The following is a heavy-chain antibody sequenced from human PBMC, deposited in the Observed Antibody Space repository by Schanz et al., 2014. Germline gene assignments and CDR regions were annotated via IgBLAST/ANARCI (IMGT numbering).Heavy chain of an antibody. D-gene: IGHD3-16*01. J-gene: IGHJ4*02. Sequence: EVQLVESGGGLVQPGGSLRLSCAASGFTFSSYAMSWVRQAPGKGLEWVSAISGSGGDTYYADSVKGRFTISRDNAKSSLYLQMNSLRDEDTAVYYCAATTSLADWGQGTLVAVSS. CDR1: GFTFSSYA. CDR3: AATTSLAD. V-gene: IGHV3-23*04. CDR2: ISGSGGDT.